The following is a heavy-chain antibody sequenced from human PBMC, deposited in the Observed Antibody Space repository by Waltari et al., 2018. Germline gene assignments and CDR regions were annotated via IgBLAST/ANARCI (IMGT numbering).Heavy chain of an antibody. CDR2: IYTSGST. CDR3: ARGRYQLPPYYFDY. J-gene: IGHJ4*02. CDR1: GGSISSGSYY. D-gene: IGHD2-2*01. V-gene: IGHV4-61*02. Sequence: QVQLQESGPGLVKPSQTLSLTCTVSGGSISSGSYYWSWIRQPAGKGLEWIGRIYTSGSTNYNPSLKSRVTISVDTSKNQFSLKLSSVTAADTAVYYCARGRYQLPPYYFDYWGQGTLVTVSS.